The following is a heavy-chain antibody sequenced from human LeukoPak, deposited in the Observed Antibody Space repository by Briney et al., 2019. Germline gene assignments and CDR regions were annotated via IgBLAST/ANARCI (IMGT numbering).Heavy chain of an antibody. Sequence: GESLKISCQGSGYTFTNYWIAWVRQMPGKGLEWTGIIYPSDSDTRYSPSFQGQVTISADKSISTAYLQWSSLKASDTAMYYCARQIVVEPAALFYFDYWGQGTLVTVSS. J-gene: IGHJ4*02. D-gene: IGHD2-2*01. CDR3: ARQIVVEPAALFYFDY. CDR2: IYPSDSDT. V-gene: IGHV5-51*01. CDR1: GYTFTNYW.